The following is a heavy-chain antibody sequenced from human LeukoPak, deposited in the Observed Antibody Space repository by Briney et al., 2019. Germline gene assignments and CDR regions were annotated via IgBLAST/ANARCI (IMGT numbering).Heavy chain of an antibody. CDR3: ATNKDWAEAD. CDR2: IYYRGDI. Sequence: PSETLSLTCSVSDVSIRTYYWGWIRQSPGQGLEWIGNIYYRGDINYNPSLKSRVIISIDTSKNQFSLKVTSLTAADTAVYYCATNKDWAEADWGQGTLVIVSS. J-gene: IGHJ4*02. V-gene: IGHV4-59*03. D-gene: IGHD3/OR15-3a*01. CDR1: DVSIRTYY.